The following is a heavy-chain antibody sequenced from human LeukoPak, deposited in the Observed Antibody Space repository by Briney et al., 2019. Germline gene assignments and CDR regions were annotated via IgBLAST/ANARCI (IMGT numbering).Heavy chain of an antibody. CDR1: GFTFSSYS. J-gene: IGHJ4*02. V-gene: IGHV3-21*04. CDR3: AKDPAVLRFSRAVDY. Sequence: GGSLRLSCAASGFTFSSYSMNWVRQAPGKGLEWVSSISSSSSYIYYADSVKGRFTISRDNAKNTLYLQMNSLRAEDTAVYYCAKDPAVLRFSRAVDYWGQGTLVTVSS. CDR2: ISSSSSYI. D-gene: IGHD3-3*01.